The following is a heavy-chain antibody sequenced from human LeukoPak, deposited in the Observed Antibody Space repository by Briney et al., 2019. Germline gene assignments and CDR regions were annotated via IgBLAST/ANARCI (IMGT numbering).Heavy chain of an antibody. CDR2: IDPSDSYT. CDR1: GYSFTDYW. J-gene: IGHJ4*02. CDR3: ARTRSGGHYDPYYFDH. Sequence: GESLKISCKNSGYSFTDYWISWVRQMPGKGLEWMGRIDPSDSYTNYSPSFRGHVTISSDMSINTAYLQWNSLEASDTAIYYCARTRSGGHYDPYYFDHWGQGSLVTVSS. D-gene: IGHD3-10*01. V-gene: IGHV5-10-1*01.